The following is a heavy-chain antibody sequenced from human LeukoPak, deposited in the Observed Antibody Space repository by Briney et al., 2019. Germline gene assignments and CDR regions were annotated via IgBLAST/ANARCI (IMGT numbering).Heavy chain of an antibody. CDR2: IWDDGSNK. J-gene: IGHJ3*02. Sequence: GGSLRLSCAASGFTFSSYGMHWVRRAPGKGLEWVAVIWDDGSNKHYADSVKGRFTISRDNSKNTLYLQMNSLRAEDTAVYYCARAEVPAAIKSGAFDIWGQGTMVTVSS. CDR1: GFTFSSYG. D-gene: IGHD2-2*01. CDR3: ARAEVPAAIKSGAFDI. V-gene: IGHV3-33*01.